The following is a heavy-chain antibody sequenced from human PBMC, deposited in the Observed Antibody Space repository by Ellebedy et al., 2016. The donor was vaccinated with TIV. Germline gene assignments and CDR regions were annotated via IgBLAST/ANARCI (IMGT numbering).Heavy chain of an antibody. CDR2: ISGSGGST. CDR1: GFTFSSYS. V-gene: IGHV3-23*01. CDR3: ARDLRPQKYYFDY. Sequence: GGSLRLSXAASGFTFSSYSMNWVRQAPGKGLEWVSAISGSGGSTYYADSVKGRFTISRDNSKNTLYLQMNSLRAEDTAVYYCARDLRPQKYYFDYWGQGTLVTVSS. J-gene: IGHJ4*02.